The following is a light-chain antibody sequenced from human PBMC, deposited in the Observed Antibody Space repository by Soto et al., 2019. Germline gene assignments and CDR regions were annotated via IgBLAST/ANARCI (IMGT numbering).Light chain of an antibody. V-gene: IGLV4-69*01. CDR1: SGHSTYA. Sequence: QPVLTQSPSASASLGASVKLTCTLSSGHSTYAIAWHQQQPEKGPRFLMKLNSDGSHTKGDGIPARFSGSSSGAERYLIISSLQSEDEADYYCQTWGNGIRVFGGGTKLTVL. J-gene: IGLJ2*01. CDR3: QTWGNGIRV. CDR2: LNSDGSH.